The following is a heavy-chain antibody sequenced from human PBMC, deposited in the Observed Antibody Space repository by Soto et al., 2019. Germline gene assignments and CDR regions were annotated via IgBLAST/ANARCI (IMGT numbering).Heavy chain of an antibody. Sequence: QVQLQQWGAGLLKPSETLSLTCAAYGESLSTYFWTWIRQPPGKGLEWIGEVNYSGGRTIYNPSLKSRITISMDPSKDQFSLKLSSVTAEDTAIYYCGSGRGYTWTFGGKGTLVTVSS. CDR3: GSGRGYTWTF. CDR1: GESLSTYF. CDR2: VNYSGGRT. J-gene: IGHJ4*02. V-gene: IGHV4-34*01. D-gene: IGHD5-12*01.